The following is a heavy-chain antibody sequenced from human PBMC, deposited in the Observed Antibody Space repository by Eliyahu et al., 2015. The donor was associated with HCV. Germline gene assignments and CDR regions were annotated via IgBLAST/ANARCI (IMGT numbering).Heavy chain of an antibody. CDR1: GGXISSYY. Sequence: QVQLQESVPGLVKPSXTLSXTCTXSGGXISSYYXSWIRQPAGKGLEWIGRIYXSGSTNYNPXLKSRVTMSVDTSKNQFSLKLSSVTAADTAVYYCAREGVVLSPFFDYWGQGTLVTVSS. D-gene: IGHD2-8*01. CDR3: AREGVVLSPFFDY. CDR2: IYXSGST. J-gene: IGHJ4*02. V-gene: IGHV4-4*07.